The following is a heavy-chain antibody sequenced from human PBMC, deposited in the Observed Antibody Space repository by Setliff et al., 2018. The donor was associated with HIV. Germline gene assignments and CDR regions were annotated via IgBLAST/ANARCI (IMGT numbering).Heavy chain of an antibody. CDR3: ARERWLRSHYYYYMDV. Sequence: PGGSLRLSCAASGFTVSSNYMSWVRQAPGKGLEWVSVIYSGGSTYYADSVKGRFTISRDNSKNTLYLQMNSLRAEDTAVYYCARERWLRSHYYYYMDVWGKGTTVTV. V-gene: IGHV3-53*01. CDR2: IYSGGST. D-gene: IGHD5-12*01. J-gene: IGHJ6*03. CDR1: GFTVSSNY.